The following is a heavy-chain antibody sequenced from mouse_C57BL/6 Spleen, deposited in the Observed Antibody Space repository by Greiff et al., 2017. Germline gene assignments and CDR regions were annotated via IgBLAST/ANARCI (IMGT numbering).Heavy chain of an antibody. CDR2: IRLKSDNYAT. J-gene: IGHJ4*01. Sequence: EVHLVESGGGLVQPGGSMKLSCVASGFTFSNYWMNWVRQSPEKGLEWVAQIRLKSDNYATHYAESVKGRFTISRDDSKSSVYLQMNNLRAEDTGIYYCTAITTVVAFYAMDYWGQGTSVTVSS. V-gene: IGHV6-3*01. CDR1: GFTFSNYW. D-gene: IGHD1-1*01. CDR3: TAITTVVAFYAMDY.